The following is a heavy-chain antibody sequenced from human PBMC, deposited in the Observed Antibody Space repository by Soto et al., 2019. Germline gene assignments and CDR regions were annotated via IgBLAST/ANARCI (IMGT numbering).Heavy chain of an antibody. D-gene: IGHD3-16*01. Sequence: GASVKVSCKASGYTFTSYAMHWVGQAPGQRLEWMGWINAGNGNTKYSQKFQGRVTITKDTSASTAYMELSSLRSEDTAVYYCARDLGIKMIPYWGQGTLVTVSS. CDR2: INAGNGNT. V-gene: IGHV1-3*01. J-gene: IGHJ4*02. CDR3: ARDLGIKMIPY. CDR1: GYTFTSYA.